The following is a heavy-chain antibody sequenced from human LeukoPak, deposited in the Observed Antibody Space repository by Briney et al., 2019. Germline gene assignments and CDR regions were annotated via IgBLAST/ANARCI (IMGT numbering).Heavy chain of an antibody. J-gene: IGHJ4*02. V-gene: IGHV1-2*02. CDR1: GYTFTGYY. CDR3: AREDSCSGGSCYSESEIIPSDY. Sequence: ASVKVSCKASGYTFTGYYMHWVRQAPGQGLECMGWINPNSGGTNYAQKFQGRVTMTRDTSISTAYMELSRLRSDDTAVYYCAREDSCSGGSCYSESEIIPSDYWGQGTLVTVSS. CDR2: INPNSGGT. D-gene: IGHD2-15*01.